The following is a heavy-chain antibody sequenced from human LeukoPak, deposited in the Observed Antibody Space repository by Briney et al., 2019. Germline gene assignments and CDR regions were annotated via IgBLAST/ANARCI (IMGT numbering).Heavy chain of an antibody. J-gene: IGHJ4*02. V-gene: IGHV3-74*01. CDR2: INGDGSST. Sequence: PGGSLRLSCAASGFTFSSYWMHWVRHAPGKGLVWVSRINGDGSSTSYADCVKGRFTISRDNAKNTLYLQMNSLRAEDTAVYYCASPRYSYGVPTDYWGQGTLVTVSS. CDR3: ASPRYSYGVPTDY. D-gene: IGHD5-24*01. CDR1: GFTFSSYW.